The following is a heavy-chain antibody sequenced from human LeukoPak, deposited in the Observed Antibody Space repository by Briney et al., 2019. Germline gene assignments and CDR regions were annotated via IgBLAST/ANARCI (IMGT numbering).Heavy chain of an antibody. CDR3: ARDYSSSWYSGADYYYMGV. CDR2: INPNSGGT. D-gene: IGHD6-13*01. V-gene: IGHV1-2*02. CDR1: GYTFTGYY. Sequence: ASVKVSCKASGYTFTGYYMHWVRQAPGRGLEWMGWINPNSGGTNYAQKFQGRVTMTRDTSISTAYMELSRLRSDDTAVYYCARDYSSSWYSGADYYYMGVWGKGTTVTVSS. J-gene: IGHJ6*03.